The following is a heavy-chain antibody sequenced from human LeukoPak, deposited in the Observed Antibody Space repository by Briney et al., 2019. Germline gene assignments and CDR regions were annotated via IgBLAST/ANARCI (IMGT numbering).Heavy chain of an antibody. J-gene: IGHJ3*02. V-gene: IGHV3-30*03. CDR2: ISHDGSDK. Sequence: PGGSLRLSCAASGFTFSSYGMHWVRQAPGKGLESVAVISHDGSDKYCVDSVKGRFTISRDNSKNTLYPQMNSLRVVDTAVYYCVTDVVMATSHDAFDIWGQGTMVTVSS. D-gene: IGHD3-16*02. CDR1: GFTFSSYG. CDR3: VTDVVMATSHDAFDI.